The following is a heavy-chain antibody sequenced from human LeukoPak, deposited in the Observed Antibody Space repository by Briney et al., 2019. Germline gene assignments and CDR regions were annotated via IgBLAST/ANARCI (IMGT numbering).Heavy chain of an antibody. Sequence: GSLRLSCAASGFTFSTYSMNWVRQAPGKGLEWVSSISSSSSYIYYADSVKGRFTISRDNAKNSLYLQMNSLRAEDTAVYYCARSGIAAAYYYYMDVWGKGTTVTVSS. D-gene: IGHD6-13*01. CDR2: ISSSSSYI. CDR1: GFTFSTYS. J-gene: IGHJ6*03. CDR3: ARSGIAAAYYYYMDV. V-gene: IGHV3-21*01.